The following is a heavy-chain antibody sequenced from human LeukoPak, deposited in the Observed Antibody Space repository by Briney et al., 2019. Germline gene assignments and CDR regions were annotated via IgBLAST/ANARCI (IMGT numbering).Heavy chain of an antibody. CDR1: GYSFTSYW. Sequence: GESLKISCKGSGYSFTSYWIGWVRQMPGKGLEWTGIIYPGDSDTRYSPSFQGQVTISADKSISTAYLQWSSLKASDTAMYYCARPSKGDYAAFDIWGQGTMVTVSS. J-gene: IGHJ3*02. D-gene: IGHD4-17*01. V-gene: IGHV5-51*01. CDR3: ARPSKGDYAAFDI. CDR2: IYPGDSDT.